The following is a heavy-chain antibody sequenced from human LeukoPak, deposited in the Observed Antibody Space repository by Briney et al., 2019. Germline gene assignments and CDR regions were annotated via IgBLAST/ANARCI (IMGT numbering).Heavy chain of an antibody. Sequence: GGSLRLSCAASGFTFSSYWMSWVRQAPGKGLEWVANIKQDGSEKYYVDSVKGRFTISRDNAKNSLYLQMNSLRAEDTAVYYCARDGEDYYGSSGYYYYFDYWGQGTLVTVSS. CDR2: IKQDGSEK. J-gene: IGHJ4*02. V-gene: IGHV3-7*01. D-gene: IGHD3-22*01. CDR3: ARDGEDYYGSSGYYYYFDY. CDR1: GFTFSSYW.